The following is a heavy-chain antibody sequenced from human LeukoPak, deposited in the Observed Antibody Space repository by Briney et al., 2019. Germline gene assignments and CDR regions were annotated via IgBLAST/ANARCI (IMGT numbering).Heavy chain of an antibody. V-gene: IGHV1-18*01. J-gene: IGHJ5*02. CDR2: ISAYNGNT. CDR3: ARAPPIVVVPAAIYRFDP. Sequence: ASVKVSCKASGFTFTSYGFSWVRQAPGQGLEWMGWISAYNGNTNYAQKLQGRVTMTTDTSTSTAYMELRSLRSDDTAVYYCARAPPIVVVPAAIYRFDPWGQGTLVTVSS. CDR1: GFTFTSYG. D-gene: IGHD2-2*01.